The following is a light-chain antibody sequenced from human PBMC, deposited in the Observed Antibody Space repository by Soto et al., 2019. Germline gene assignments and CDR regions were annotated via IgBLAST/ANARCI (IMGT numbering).Light chain of an antibody. V-gene: IGKV3-20*01. J-gene: IGKJ1*01. Sequence: ELVLTQSPGTLSLSPGERATLSCRASQSVSSSYLAWYQQKPGQAPRLLIYGESSRATGIPDRLSGSGSGTDLTLTISRLEPEDFAVYYCQQYAGSPWTXGQGTKVDIK. CDR3: QQYAGSPWT. CDR2: GES. CDR1: QSVSSSY.